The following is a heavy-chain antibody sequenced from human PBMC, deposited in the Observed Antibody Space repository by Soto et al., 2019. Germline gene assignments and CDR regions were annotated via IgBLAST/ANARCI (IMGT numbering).Heavy chain of an antibody. V-gene: IGHV3-11*01. Sequence: GGSLRLSCAASGFIFSDYFMSWIRQAPGKGLEWVSYINSGSTIYYADSVKGRFTVSRDNAKNSLYLQMNSLRVEDTAVYYCARDPLSSGSYWGEGTLVTVSS. D-gene: IGHD1-26*01. CDR1: GFIFSDYF. J-gene: IGHJ4*02. CDR3: ARDPLSSGSY. CDR2: INSGSTI.